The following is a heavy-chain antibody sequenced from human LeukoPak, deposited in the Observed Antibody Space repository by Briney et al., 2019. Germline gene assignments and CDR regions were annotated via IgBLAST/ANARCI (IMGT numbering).Heavy chain of an antibody. CDR1: GFTFSSYE. J-gene: IGHJ4*03. Sequence: GGSLRLSCAASGFTFSSYEMNWVRQAPGKGLEWVSYISSSGSTIYYADSVKGRFTISRDNAKNSLYLQMNSLRAEDTAVYYCARASLWFGELLSEFVYWGQGTTVTVSS. CDR3: ARASLWFGELLSEFVY. CDR2: ISSSGSTI. D-gene: IGHD3-10*01. V-gene: IGHV3-48*03.